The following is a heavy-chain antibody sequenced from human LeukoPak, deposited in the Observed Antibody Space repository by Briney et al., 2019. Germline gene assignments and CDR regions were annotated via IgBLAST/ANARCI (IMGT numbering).Heavy chain of an antibody. V-gene: IGHV3-21*01. CDR1: GFTFSSYS. CDR2: ISSSSSYI. J-gene: IGHJ5*02. Sequence: GGSLRLSCAASGFTFSSYSINWVRQAPGKGLECVSSISSSSSYIYYADSVKGRFTISRDNAKNSLYLQMNSLRAEDTAVYYCARDGFYDSSGYHNWFDPWGQGSLVTVSS. CDR3: ARDGFYDSSGYHNWFDP. D-gene: IGHD3-22*01.